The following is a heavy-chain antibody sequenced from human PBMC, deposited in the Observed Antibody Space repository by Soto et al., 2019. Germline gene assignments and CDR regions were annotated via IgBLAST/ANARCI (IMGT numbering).Heavy chain of an antibody. CDR3: ARSIVMVIALLY. D-gene: IGHD2-21*01. Sequence: GASVKVSCKASGYTFTSYAMHWVRQAPGQRLEWMGWINAGNGNTKYSQKFQGRVTITRDTSASTAYMELSSLRSEDTAVYYCARSIVMVIALLYWGHGIPVTVSS. V-gene: IGHV1-3*01. J-gene: IGHJ4*01. CDR1: GYTFTSYA. CDR2: INAGNGNT.